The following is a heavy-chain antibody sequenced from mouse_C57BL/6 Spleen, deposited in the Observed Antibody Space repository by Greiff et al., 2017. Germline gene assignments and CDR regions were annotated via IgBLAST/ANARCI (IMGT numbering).Heavy chain of an antibody. CDR2: IDPSDSYT. D-gene: IGHD1-1*01. Sequence: QVHVKQPGAELVMPGASVKLSCKASGYTFTSYWMHWVKQRPGQGLEWIGEIDPSDSYTNYNQKFKGKSTLTVDKSSSTAYMQLSSLTSEDSAVYYCARGGLLRWVDYWGQGTTLTVSS. CDR1: GYTFTSYW. CDR3: ARGGLLRWVDY. V-gene: IGHV1-69*01. J-gene: IGHJ2*01.